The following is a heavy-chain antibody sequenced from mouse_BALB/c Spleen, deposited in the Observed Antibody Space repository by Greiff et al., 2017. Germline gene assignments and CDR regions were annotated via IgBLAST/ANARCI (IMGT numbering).Heavy chain of an antibody. V-gene: IGHV5-17*02. CDR3: ARWGHYYGSSYWYFDV. CDR2: ISSGSSTI. D-gene: IGHD1-1*01. CDR1: GFTFSSFG. Sequence: EVKLVESGGGLVKPGGSRKLSCAASGFTFSSFGMHWVRQAPEKGLEWVAYISSGSSTIYYADTVKGRFTISRDNPKNTLFLQMTSLRSEDTAMYYCARWGHYYGSSYWYFDVWGAGTTVTVSS. J-gene: IGHJ1*01.